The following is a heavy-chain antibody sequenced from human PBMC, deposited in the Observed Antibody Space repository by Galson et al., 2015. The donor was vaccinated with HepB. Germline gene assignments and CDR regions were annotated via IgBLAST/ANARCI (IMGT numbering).Heavy chain of an antibody. CDR1: GFTFSGSA. CDR2: IRSKANSYAT. V-gene: IGHV3-73*01. D-gene: IGHD3-10*01. Sequence: SLRLSCAASGFTFSGSAMHWVRQASGKGLEWVGRIRSKANSYATAYAASVKGRFTISRDDSKNTAYLQMNSLKTEDTAVYYCTLLWFGELRLWGQGTLVTVSS. J-gene: IGHJ4*02. CDR3: TLLWFGELRL.